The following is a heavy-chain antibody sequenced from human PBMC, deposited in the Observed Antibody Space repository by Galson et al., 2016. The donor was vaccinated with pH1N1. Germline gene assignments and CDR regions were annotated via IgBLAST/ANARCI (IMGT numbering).Heavy chain of an antibody. CDR1: GFAFDDFA. CDR2: ISWNSNSI. V-gene: IGHV3-9*01. CDR3: AKGAGRYYFGSGSFNY. D-gene: IGHD3-10*01. Sequence: SLRLSCAASGFAFDDFAMHWVRHVPGKGLEWVSGISWNSNSIDYADSVRGRFTISRDSAKKSLFLQMNSLRVEDTALYYCAKGAGRYYFGSGSFNYWGQGTQVTVSS. J-gene: IGHJ4*02.